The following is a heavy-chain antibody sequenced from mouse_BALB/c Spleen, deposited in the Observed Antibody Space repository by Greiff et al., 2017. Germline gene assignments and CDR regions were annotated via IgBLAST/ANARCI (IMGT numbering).Heavy chain of an antibody. CDR2: IDPANGNT. Sequence: VQLKESGAELVKPGASVKLSCTASGFNIKDTYMHWVKQRPEQGLEWIGRIDPANGNTKYDPKFQGKATITADTSSNTAYLQLSSLTSEDTAVYYCARAARANYFDYWGQGTTLTVAS. J-gene: IGHJ2*01. D-gene: IGHD3-1*01. CDR1: GFNIKDTY. CDR3: ARAARANYFDY. V-gene: IGHV14-3*02.